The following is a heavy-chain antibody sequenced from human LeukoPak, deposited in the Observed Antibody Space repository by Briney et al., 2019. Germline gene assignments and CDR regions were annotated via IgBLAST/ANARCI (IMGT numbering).Heavy chain of an antibody. CDR1: GFTLGNYG. J-gene: IGHJ5*02. CDR3: ARDVGGDSSS. Sequence: GGTLRLSCAASGFTLGNYGMTWVRQAPEKGLEWVSSVSISGENTYYADSVKGRFTISRDKSKDTPYLLMSSLRADDTAVYYCARDVGGDSSSWGQGTLVTVSS. CDR2: VSISGENT. D-gene: IGHD3-22*01. V-gene: IGHV3-23*01.